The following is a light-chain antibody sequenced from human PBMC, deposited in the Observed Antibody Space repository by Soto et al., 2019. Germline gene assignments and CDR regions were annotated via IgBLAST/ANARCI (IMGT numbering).Light chain of an antibody. J-gene: IGKJ1*01. Sequence: EVVLTQSPGTLSLSPGERVTLSCRASQSVASSYLAWYQQKPGRAPRLLFYSASSRATGIPDRFSGSGSETDFTLTISRLEPEDFAVYYCHHFGSLPETFGQGTNVE. CDR3: HHFGSLPET. CDR1: QSVASSY. V-gene: IGKV3-20*01. CDR2: SAS.